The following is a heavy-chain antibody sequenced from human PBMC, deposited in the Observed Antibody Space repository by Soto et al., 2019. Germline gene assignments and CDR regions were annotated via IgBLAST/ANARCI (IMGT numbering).Heavy chain of an antibody. J-gene: IGHJ4*02. CDR1: GYTFTSFG. Sequence: QVQLVQSGAELKKPGASMKVSCKASGYTFTSFGITWVRQAPGQGLEWMGWINNYNQNKKYAHNFQGRVTMTTDTSTTTSYMELRSLRSDDTAVYYCGRESSGSGWSFDFWGQGSLVTVSS. CDR2: INNYNQNK. CDR3: GRESSGSGWSFDF. D-gene: IGHD6-19*01. V-gene: IGHV1-18*04.